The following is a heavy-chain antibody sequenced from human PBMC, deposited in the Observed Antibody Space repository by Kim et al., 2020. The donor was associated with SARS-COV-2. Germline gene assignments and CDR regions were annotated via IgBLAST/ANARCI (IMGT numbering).Heavy chain of an antibody. D-gene: IGHD3-10*01. CDR1: GGSVSSGGYY. J-gene: IGHJ6*02. CDR3: ARVRSDYGSGRQYYYYYGMDV. CDR2: IYYSGST. Sequence: SETLSLTCTVSGGSVSSGGYYWTWIRQPPGKGLEWIGYIYYSGSTNCNPSLRSRVTLSVDTSKNQFSLKLTSVTAADTAVYYCARVRSDYGSGRQYYYYYGMDVWGQGTTVTVSS. V-gene: IGHV4-61*08.